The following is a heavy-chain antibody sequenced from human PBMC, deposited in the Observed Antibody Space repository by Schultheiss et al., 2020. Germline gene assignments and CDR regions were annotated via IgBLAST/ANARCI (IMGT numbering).Heavy chain of an antibody. J-gene: IGHJ4*02. V-gene: IGHV4-59*01. Sequence: SETLSLTCAVYGGSFSGYYWSWIRQPPGKGLEWIGYIYYSGSTNYNHSLKSRVTISVDTSKNQFSLKLSSVTAADTAVYYCARDFGSSWGRYGDRGGYFDYWGQGTLVTVSS. D-gene: IGHD6-13*01. CDR1: GGSFSGYY. CDR3: ARDFGSSWGRYGDRGGYFDY. CDR2: IYYSGST.